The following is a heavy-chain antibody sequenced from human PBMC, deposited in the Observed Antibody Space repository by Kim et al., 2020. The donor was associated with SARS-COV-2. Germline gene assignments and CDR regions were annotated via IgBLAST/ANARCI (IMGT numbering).Heavy chain of an antibody. Sequence: GGSLRLSCAASGFIFSAHYMDWVRQAPGKGLEWVGRTRNRANSYTTEYAASVKGRFTISRDDSKNSLYLQMNSLKTEDTAVYYCARGPEGYGSGSYYLKVGYGMDVWGQGTTVTVSS. CDR3: ARGPEGYGSGSYYLKVGYGMDV. V-gene: IGHV3-72*01. CDR1: GFIFSAHY. CDR2: TRNRANSYTT. J-gene: IGHJ6*02. D-gene: IGHD3-10*01.